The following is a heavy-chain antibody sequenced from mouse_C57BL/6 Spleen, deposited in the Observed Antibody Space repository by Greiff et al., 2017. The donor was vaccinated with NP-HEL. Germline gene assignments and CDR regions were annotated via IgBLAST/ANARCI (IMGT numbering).Heavy chain of an antibody. CDR3: ASGSSYDFDY. J-gene: IGHJ2*01. D-gene: IGHD1-1*01. CDR2: IDPSDSYT. Sequence: VQLQQPGAELVRPGTSVKLSCKASGYTFTSYWMHWVKQRPGQGLEWIGVIDPSDSYTNYNQKFKGKATLTVDTSASTAYMQLSSLTSEDSAVYYCASGSSYDFDYWGQGTTLTVSS. CDR1: GYTFTSYW. V-gene: IGHV1-59*01.